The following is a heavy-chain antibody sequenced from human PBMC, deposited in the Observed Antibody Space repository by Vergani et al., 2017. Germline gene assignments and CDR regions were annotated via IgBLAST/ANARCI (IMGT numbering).Heavy chain of an antibody. CDR2: INPNSGGT. CDR1: GYTFTAYY. V-gene: IGHV1-2*02. CDR3: AREWGQYCSGGSCYGSGGMDV. D-gene: IGHD2-15*01. Sequence: QVQLVQSGAEVGKPGASVKISCKASGYTFTAYYIHWVRQAPEQGLEWMGWINPNSGGTNHAQKFQGRVTMTRDTSISTAYMELSRLRSDDTAVYYCAREWGQYCSGGSCYGSGGMDVWGQGTTVTVSS. J-gene: IGHJ6*02.